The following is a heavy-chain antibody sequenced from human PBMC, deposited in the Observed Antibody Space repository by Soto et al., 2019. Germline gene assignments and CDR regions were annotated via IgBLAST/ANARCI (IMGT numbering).Heavy chain of an antibody. J-gene: IGHJ5*02. CDR1: GFTFSSYA. CDR2: ISYDGSNK. Sequence: PGGSLRLSCAASGFTFSSYAMHWVRQAPGKGLEWVAVISYDGSNKYYADSVKGRFTISRDNSKNTLYLQMNSLRAEDTAVYYCARERTYYYDSSGYPSNWFDPGGQETLVTVSS. V-gene: IGHV3-30-3*01. D-gene: IGHD3-22*01. CDR3: ARERTYYYDSSGYPSNWFDP.